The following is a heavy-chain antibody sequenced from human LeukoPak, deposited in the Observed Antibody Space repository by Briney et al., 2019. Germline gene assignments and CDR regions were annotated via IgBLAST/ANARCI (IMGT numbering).Heavy chain of an antibody. Sequence: SETLSLTCTVSGGSISSYYWSWIRQPPGKGLEWIGEINHSGSTNYNPSLKSRVTISVDTSKNQFSLKLSSVTAADTAVYYCASSGVYYYDSSGYYHWGQGTLVTVSS. D-gene: IGHD3-22*01. CDR3: ASSGVYYYDSSGYYH. CDR1: GGSISSYY. CDR2: INHSGST. J-gene: IGHJ5*02. V-gene: IGHV4-34*01.